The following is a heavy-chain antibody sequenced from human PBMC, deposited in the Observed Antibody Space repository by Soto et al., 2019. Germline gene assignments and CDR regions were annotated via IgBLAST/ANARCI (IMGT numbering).Heavy chain of an antibody. Sequence: PSETLSLTCAFYGGSFSGYYWSWIRQPPGKGLEWIGEINHSGSTNYNPSLKSRVTISVDTSKNQFSLKLSSVTAADTAVYYCARGGAFVVTAIQGGYFDYWGQGTLVTSPQ. V-gene: IGHV4-34*01. CDR1: GGSFSGYY. J-gene: IGHJ4*02. CDR2: INHSGST. CDR3: ARGGAFVVTAIQGGYFDY. D-gene: IGHD2-21*02.